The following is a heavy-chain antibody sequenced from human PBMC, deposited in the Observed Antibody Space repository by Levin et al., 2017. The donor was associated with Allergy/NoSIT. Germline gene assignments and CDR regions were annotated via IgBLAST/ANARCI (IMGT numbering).Heavy chain of an antibody. D-gene: IGHD3-16*01. CDR1: GGSFNGYY. Sequence: SETLSLTCAVYGGSFNGYYWGWIRQPPGKGLEWIGEINDSGSTNYSPSLKSRVTISLDTSKNQFSLKVSSVTAADTAVYYCARGWGRPYWGQGTQVTVSS. CDR2: INDSGST. CDR3: ARGWGRPY. J-gene: IGHJ4*02. V-gene: IGHV4-34*01.